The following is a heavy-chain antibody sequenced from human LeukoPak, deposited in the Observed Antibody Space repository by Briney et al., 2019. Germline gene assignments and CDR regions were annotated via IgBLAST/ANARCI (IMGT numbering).Heavy chain of an antibody. V-gene: IGHV1-2*02. CDR1: GYEFTDDY. D-gene: IGHD3-16*01. CDR3: APTAEAYTSWWKV. J-gene: IGHJ4*02. CDR2: INPDSGFT. Sequence: ASVKVSCKASGYEFTDDYMHWVRQAPGQGLEFMGWINPDSGFTNYAQKFKGRVTMTRDTSISTAYLEERSLTSDDTAVYYCAPTAEAYTSWWKVWGQGTLVTVSS.